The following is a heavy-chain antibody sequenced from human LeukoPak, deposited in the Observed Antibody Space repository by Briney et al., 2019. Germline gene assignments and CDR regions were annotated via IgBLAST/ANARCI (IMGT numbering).Heavy chain of an antibody. V-gene: IGHV4-59*11. Sequence: SETLSLTCTVSGVSISDHCWSWIRQPPGKGLEWIGYVYYTGSTNYNPSLKSRVTISVDTSKNQFSLKLISVTAADTAVYYCAREWMVRGIIRGYDIWGQGTMVTVSS. CDR1: GVSISDHC. J-gene: IGHJ3*02. CDR3: AREWMVRGIIRGYDI. CDR2: VYYTGST. D-gene: IGHD3-10*01.